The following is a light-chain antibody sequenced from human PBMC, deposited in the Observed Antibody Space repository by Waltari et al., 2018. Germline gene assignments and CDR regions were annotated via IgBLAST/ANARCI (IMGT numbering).Light chain of an antibody. CDR1: QSVLYSANNKDY. CDR2: WAS. Sequence: DIVMTQSPDSLAVSLGERATINCKSSQSVLYSANNKDYLAWYQQKPGQPAKLLIYWASTREVGVPDRFSGSVSGTDFTLTISSLQAEDVAVYYCQQYYSIPLTFGGGTKVEIK. J-gene: IGKJ4*01. CDR3: QQYYSIPLT. V-gene: IGKV4-1*01.